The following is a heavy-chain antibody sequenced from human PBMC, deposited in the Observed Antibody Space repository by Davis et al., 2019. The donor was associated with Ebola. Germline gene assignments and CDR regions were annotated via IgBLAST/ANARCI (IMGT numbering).Heavy chain of an antibody. CDR3: ANLDVAVVHSDY. Sequence: SCKASGYTFTGYYMHWVRQAPGKGLEWVAVISYDGSNKYYADSVKGRFTISRENSKNTLYLQMNSLRAEDTAVYFCANLDVAVVHSDYWGQGTLVTVSS. CDR2: ISYDGSNK. CDR1: GYTFTGYY. D-gene: IGHD5-18*01. J-gene: IGHJ4*02. V-gene: IGHV3-30*18.